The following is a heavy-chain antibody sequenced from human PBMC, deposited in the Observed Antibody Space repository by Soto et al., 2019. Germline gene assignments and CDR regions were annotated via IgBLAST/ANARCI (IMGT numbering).Heavy chain of an antibody. J-gene: IGHJ1*01. CDR1: GFTFSGSA. V-gene: IGHV3-73*01. CDR2: IRSKANNYAT. CDR3: TSHSSGSIVF. Sequence: GGSLRLSCAASGFTFSGSAMHWVRQASGKGLEWVGRIRSKANNYATSYAASVKGRFTISRDDSKNTAYLQMNSLKTEDTAVYYCTSHSSGSIVFWGQGILVTVFS. D-gene: IGHD3-22*01.